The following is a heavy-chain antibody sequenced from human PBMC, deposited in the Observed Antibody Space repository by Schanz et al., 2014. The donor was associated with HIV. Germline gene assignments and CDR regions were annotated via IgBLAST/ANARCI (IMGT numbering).Heavy chain of an antibody. J-gene: IGHJ6*02. CDR1: GYTFTSYY. CDR3: ARWGRGCSGGSCYWGYYGMDV. CDR2: INPSGGST. Sequence: QAQLVQSGAEVKKPGASVKVSCKASGYTFTSYYMHWVRQAPGQGLEWMGIINPSGGSTSYAQKFQGRVTMTRDTSTSTVYMELSSLRSDDTAVYYCARWGRGCSGGSCYWGYYGMDVWGQGTTVTVSS. D-gene: IGHD2-15*01. V-gene: IGHV1-46*01.